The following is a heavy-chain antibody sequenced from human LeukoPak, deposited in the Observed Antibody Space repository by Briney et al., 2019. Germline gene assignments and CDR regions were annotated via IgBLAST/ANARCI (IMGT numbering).Heavy chain of an antibody. Sequence: GGSLRLSCAASGFTYSSYAMSWVRQAPGKGLEWVSAISGSGGSTYYADSVKGRFTISRDNSKNTVYLQMNSLRAEDTAVYYCAKVLSGSQDYWGQGTLVTVFS. CDR1: GFTYSSYA. D-gene: IGHD1-26*01. CDR2: ISGSGGST. V-gene: IGHV3-23*01. CDR3: AKVLSGSQDY. J-gene: IGHJ4*02.